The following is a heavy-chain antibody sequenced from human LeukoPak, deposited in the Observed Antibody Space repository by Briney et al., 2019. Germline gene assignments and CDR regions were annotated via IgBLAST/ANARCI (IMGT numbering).Heavy chain of an antibody. CDR3: ARLRWLQLRYFDY. V-gene: IGHV4-59*01. CDR2: IYYSGST. D-gene: IGHD5-24*01. J-gene: IGHJ4*02. CDR1: GGSIISYY. Sequence: SETLSLTCTVSGGSIISYYWSWIRQPPGKGLEWIGYIYYSGSTNYNPSLKSRVTISVDTSKNQFSLKLSSVTAADTAVYYCARLRWLQLRYFDYWGQGTLVTVSS.